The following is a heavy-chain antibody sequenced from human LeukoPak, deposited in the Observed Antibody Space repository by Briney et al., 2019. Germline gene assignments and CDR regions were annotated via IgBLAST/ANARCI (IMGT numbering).Heavy chain of an antibody. CDR1: GFTYSNVW. CDR3: TTGIDDEGGY. J-gene: IGHJ4*02. V-gene: IGHV3-15*07. Sequence: GGSLRLSCAASGFTYSNVWMNWVRQAPGKGLEWVGRIKTNAEGGTLDYTAPVKGRFTISRDDSKNTLYLQMDSLEVEDTGMYYCTTGIDDEGGYWGQGTPVTVSS. D-gene: IGHD3-3*02. CDR2: IKTNAEGGTL.